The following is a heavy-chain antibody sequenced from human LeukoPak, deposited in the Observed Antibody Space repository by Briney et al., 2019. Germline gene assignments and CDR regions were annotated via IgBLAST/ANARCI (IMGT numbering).Heavy chain of an antibody. CDR2: FSGSGGGT. Sequence: GGSLRLSCAASGFTFSSYAMTWVRQAPGKGLEWVSTFSGSGGGTYYADSVKGRFTISRDNSKNTVYLQMNSLKTEDTAVYYCTRDAPLYSSSWTYYYYYYMDVWGKGTTVTVSS. J-gene: IGHJ6*03. D-gene: IGHD6-13*01. CDR3: TRDAPLYSSSWTYYYYYYMDV. CDR1: GFTFSSYA. V-gene: IGHV3-23*01.